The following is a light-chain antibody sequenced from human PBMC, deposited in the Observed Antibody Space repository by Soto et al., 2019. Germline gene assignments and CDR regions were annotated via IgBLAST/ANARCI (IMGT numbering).Light chain of an antibody. V-gene: IGKV3-20*01. J-gene: IGKJ1*01. CDR1: QSVSSNF. Sequence: EIVLTQSPGTLSLSPGEGATLSCRASQSVSSNFLAWYQQKPGQAPRLLIYATSSRATGIPDRFSGSGSGTDFPLTISRLEPEDFAVYYCQQYGTSPRTFGQGTKVEIK. CDR3: QQYGTSPRT. CDR2: ATS.